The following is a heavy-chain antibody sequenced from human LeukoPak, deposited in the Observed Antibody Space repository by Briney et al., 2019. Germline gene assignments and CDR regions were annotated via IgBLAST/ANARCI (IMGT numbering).Heavy chain of an antibody. Sequence: ASVTVSCKASGYTFTSYAMHWVRQAPGQRLEWMGWINAGNGNTKYSPKFQGRVTITRDTSASTAYMELSSLRSEDTAVYYCARDYCSSTSCLFDYWGQGTLVTVSS. CDR3: ARDYCSSTSCLFDY. V-gene: IGHV1-3*01. J-gene: IGHJ4*02. CDR1: GYTFTSYA. CDR2: INAGNGNT. D-gene: IGHD2-2*01.